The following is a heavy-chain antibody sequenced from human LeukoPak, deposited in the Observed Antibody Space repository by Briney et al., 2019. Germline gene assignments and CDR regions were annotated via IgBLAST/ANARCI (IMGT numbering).Heavy chain of an antibody. V-gene: IGHV1-69*05. J-gene: IGHJ3*02. CDR2: IIPIFGTA. CDR3: ARDNPYDSSGYADAFDI. Sequence: ASVKVSCKASGGTFSSYAISWVRQAPGQGLEWMGGIIPIFGTANYAQKFQGSVTITTDESTSTAYMELSSLRSEDTAVYYCARDNPYDSSGYADAFDIWGQGTMVTVSS. D-gene: IGHD3-22*01. CDR1: GGTFSSYA.